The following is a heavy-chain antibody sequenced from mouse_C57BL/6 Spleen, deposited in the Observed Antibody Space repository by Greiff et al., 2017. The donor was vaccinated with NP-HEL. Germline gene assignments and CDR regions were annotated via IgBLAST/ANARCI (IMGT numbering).Heavy chain of an antibody. CDR3: ASGIRGYFDV. CDR1: GYTFTDYN. CDR2: INPNNGGT. V-gene: IGHV1-18*01. Sequence: EVQLVESGPELVKPGASVKIPCKASGYTFTDYNMDWVKQSHGKSLEWIGDINPNNGGTIYNQKFKGKATLTVDKSSSTAYMELRSLTSEDTAVYYCASGIRGYFDVWGTGTTVTVSS. J-gene: IGHJ1*03.